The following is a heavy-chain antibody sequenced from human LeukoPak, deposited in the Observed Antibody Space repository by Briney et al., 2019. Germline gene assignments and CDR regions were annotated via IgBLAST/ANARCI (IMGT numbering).Heavy chain of an antibody. Sequence: GGSLRLSCAASGFTFSSYGMHWVRQAPGKGLEWVAFIRYDGSNKYYADSVKGRFTISRDNSKNTLYLQMNSLRAEDTAVYYCAKAPYYYDSSGYPVDWGQGTLVTVSS. D-gene: IGHD3-22*01. V-gene: IGHV3-30*02. CDR3: AKAPYYYDSSGYPVD. J-gene: IGHJ4*02. CDR2: IRYDGSNK. CDR1: GFTFSSYG.